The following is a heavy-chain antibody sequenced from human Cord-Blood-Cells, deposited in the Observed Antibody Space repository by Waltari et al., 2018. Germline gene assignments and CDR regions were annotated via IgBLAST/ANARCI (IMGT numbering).Heavy chain of an antibody. J-gene: IGHJ2*01. Sequence: QVQLVESGGGVVQPGRSLRLSCAASGFTFSSYGMHWVRQAPGKGLEWVAVIWYDGSNKYYADAVKCRFTISRDNSKNTLYLQMNSLRAEDTAVYYCARVTGDWYFDLWGRGTLVTVSS. CDR3: ARVTGDWYFDL. CDR2: IWYDGSNK. V-gene: IGHV3-33*01. D-gene: IGHD7-27*01. CDR1: GFTFSSYG.